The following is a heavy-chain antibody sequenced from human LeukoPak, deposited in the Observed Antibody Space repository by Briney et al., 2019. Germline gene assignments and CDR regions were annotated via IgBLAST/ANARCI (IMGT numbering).Heavy chain of an antibody. CDR3: TTNDAFDI. V-gene: IGHV3-15*01. CDR1: GFTFSNAW. J-gene: IGHJ3*02. Sequence: PGGSLGLSCAASGFTFSNAWMNWVRQAPGKGLEWVGRIKTKADGGPTDYAAPVKGRFTISRDDSKNTLYLQMNSLKTEDTAMYYCTTNDAFDIWGQGTAVTVSS. CDR2: IKTKADGGPT.